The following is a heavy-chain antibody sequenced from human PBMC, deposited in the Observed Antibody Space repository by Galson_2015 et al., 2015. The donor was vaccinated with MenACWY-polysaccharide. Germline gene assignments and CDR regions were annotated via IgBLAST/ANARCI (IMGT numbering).Heavy chain of an antibody. Sequence: SETLSLTCTVSGGSISSSYWSWVRQPPGKGLEWLGYIFYTGSTNYNPSLKSRVTISVDTSKNHFSLKLSSVTAADTAVYYCARVEKYSGSFYILYWGQGTLVTVSS. J-gene: IGHJ4*02. D-gene: IGHD1-26*01. V-gene: IGHV4-59*08. CDR2: IFYTGST. CDR3: ARVEKYSGSFYILY. CDR1: GGSISSSY.